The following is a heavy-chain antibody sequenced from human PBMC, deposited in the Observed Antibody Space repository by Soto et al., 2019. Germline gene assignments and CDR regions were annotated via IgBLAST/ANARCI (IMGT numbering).Heavy chain of an antibody. CDR3: ARLSASSKLRGVVIN. CDR2: SYHSGNT. J-gene: IGHJ4*02. Sequence: QVHLQESGPDLVRPSETLSLTCSFFGGSISSDNWWSWGRQTPGKGLEWIGESYHSGNTNYNPSLQSRVTISVDKSKNQFSLKVTAVTAADTALYYCARLSASSKLRGVVINWGQGTLVTVSS. V-gene: IGHV4-4*02. D-gene: IGHD3-10*01. CDR1: GGSISSDNW.